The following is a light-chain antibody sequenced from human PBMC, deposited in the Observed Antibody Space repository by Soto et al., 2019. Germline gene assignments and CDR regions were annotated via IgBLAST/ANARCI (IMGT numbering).Light chain of an antibody. Sequence: QSALTQPASVSGAPGQSITISCTGSSTDVGAYYYVSWYLQHPGKAPKLLIYGVGNRPSGVSARFSGSKSGATASLTISGRQAEDDDYYCCSSYAPGSIYVFGTGTKLTVL. J-gene: IGLJ1*01. CDR3: SSYAPGSIYV. CDR1: STDVGAYYY. CDR2: GVG. V-gene: IGLV2-14*01.